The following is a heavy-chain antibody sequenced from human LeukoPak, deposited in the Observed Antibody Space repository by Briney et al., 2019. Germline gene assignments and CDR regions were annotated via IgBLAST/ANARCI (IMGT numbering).Heavy chain of an antibody. CDR2: IYSSGIT. Sequence: SETLSLTCTVSGDSVNSYYWSWIRQPAGKGLEWIGRIYSSGITNYNPSLKGRVSMSVDMSKNQFSLRLRSFTAADTAVYYCARDFKVDGSSGYYAFDIWGQGTMVTVSS. J-gene: IGHJ3*02. D-gene: IGHD3-22*01. V-gene: IGHV4-4*07. CDR3: ARDFKVDGSSGYYAFDI. CDR1: GDSVNSYY.